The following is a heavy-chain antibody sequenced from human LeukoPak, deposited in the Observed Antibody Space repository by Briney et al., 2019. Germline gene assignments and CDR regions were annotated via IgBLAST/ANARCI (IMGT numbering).Heavy chain of an antibody. CDR3: AKDRIVGAAYYFDY. V-gene: IGHV3-23*01. Sequence: GGSLRLSCAASGFTFSSYAMSWVRQAPGKGLEWVSAISGSCGSTYYADSVKGRLTISRDNSKNTLYLQMNSLRAEDTAVYYCAKDRIVGAAYYFDYWGQGTLVTVSS. D-gene: IGHD1-26*01. J-gene: IGHJ4*02. CDR2: ISGSCGST. CDR1: GFTFSSYA.